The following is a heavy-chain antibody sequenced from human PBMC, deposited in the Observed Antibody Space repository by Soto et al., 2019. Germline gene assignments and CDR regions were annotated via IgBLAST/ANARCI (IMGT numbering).Heavy chain of an antibody. D-gene: IGHD3-10*01. V-gene: IGHV4-31*03. CDR2: IYYSGST. J-gene: IGHJ6*02. CDR1: GGSISSGGYY. Sequence: SETLSLTCTVSGGSISSGGYYWSWIRQHPGKGLEWIGYIYYSGSTYYNPSLKSRVTISVDTSKNQFSLKLSSVTAADTAVYYCAREWVRGVNYYYYYGMDVWGQGTTVTVSS. CDR3: AREWVRGVNYYYYYGMDV.